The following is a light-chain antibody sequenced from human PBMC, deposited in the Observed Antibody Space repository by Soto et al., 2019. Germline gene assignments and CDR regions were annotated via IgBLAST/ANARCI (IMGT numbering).Light chain of an antibody. Sequence: EIVLTQSPATLSLSPGERATLSCRASQSVSSGLAWYHQKPAQAPRLLIYGASTRATGIPARFSGSGSGTEFTLTINCLQSEDFAVYYCQQYNSWPRTFGQGTKGDIK. CDR2: GAS. CDR3: QQYNSWPRT. V-gene: IGKV3-15*01. CDR1: QSVSSG. J-gene: IGKJ1*01.